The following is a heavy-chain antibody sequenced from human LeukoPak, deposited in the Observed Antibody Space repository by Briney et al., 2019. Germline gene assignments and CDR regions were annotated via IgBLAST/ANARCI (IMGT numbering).Heavy chain of an antibody. CDR1: GGSFSGYY. Sequence: PSETLALTCGVYGGSFSGYYWTWIRQPPGKGLEWIGEITHSGIAKYTPSLKSRVTMSADTFKKQFSLRLSSVTAADTAMYYCVRGPPGGSFDIWGQGTMVTVS. J-gene: IGHJ3*02. V-gene: IGHV4-34*01. D-gene: IGHD3-10*01. CDR3: VRGPPGGSFDI. CDR2: ITHSGIA.